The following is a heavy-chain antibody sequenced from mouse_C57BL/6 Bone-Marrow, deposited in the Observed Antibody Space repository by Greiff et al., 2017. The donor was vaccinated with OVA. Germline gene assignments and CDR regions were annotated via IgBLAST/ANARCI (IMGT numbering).Heavy chain of an antibody. CDR2: IDPSDSYT. J-gene: IGHJ3*01. Sequence: QVQLQQPGAELVKPGASVKLSCKASGYTFTSYWMQWVKQRPGQGLEWIGEIDPSDSYTNYNQKFKGKATLTVDTSSSTAYMQLSSLTSEDSAVYYCASAVFAYWGTGTLVTVSA. V-gene: IGHV1-50*01. CDR3: ASAVFAY. CDR1: GYTFTSYW.